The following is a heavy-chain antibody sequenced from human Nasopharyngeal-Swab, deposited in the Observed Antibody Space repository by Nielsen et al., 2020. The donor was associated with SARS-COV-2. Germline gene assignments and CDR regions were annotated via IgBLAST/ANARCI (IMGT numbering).Heavy chain of an antibody. D-gene: IGHD5-24*01. CDR2: IIPIFGTA. J-gene: IGHJ2*01. CDR1: GGTFSSYA. V-gene: IGHV1-69*13. Sequence: SVKVSCKASGGTFSSYAISWVRQAPGQGLEWMGGIIPIFGTANYAQKFQGRVTITADESTSTAYMELSSLRSEDTAVYYCARGGWLQIITYFDLWGRGTLVTVSS. CDR3: ARGGWLQIITYFDL.